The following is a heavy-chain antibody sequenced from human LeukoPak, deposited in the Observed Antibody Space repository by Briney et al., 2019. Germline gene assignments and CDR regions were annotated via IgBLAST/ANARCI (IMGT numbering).Heavy chain of an antibody. D-gene: IGHD4-17*01. CDR2: INHSGST. Sequence: SETLSLTCAVYGGSFSGYYWSWIRQPPGKGLEWIGEINHSGSTNYNPSLRSRVTVSVHTSKNQLSLKLSSVTAADTAVYYCARGEDGDYYFQHWGQGTLVTVSS. J-gene: IGHJ1*01. CDR1: GGSFSGYY. V-gene: IGHV4-34*01. CDR3: ARGEDGDYYFQH.